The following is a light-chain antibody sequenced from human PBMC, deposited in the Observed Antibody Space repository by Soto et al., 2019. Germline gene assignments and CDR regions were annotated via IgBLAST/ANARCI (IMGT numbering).Light chain of an antibody. CDR2: AAS. Sequence: DIQMTQSPSSLSASVGDRVTITCRASQSISSYLNWYQQKPGKAPKLLIYAASSLQSGVPSRFSGSGSGTDFPLTISSLQPEDFATYYWQKSYRTPPLFTFGQGTKLEIK. J-gene: IGKJ2*01. V-gene: IGKV1-39*01. CDR3: QKSYRTPPLFT. CDR1: QSISSY.